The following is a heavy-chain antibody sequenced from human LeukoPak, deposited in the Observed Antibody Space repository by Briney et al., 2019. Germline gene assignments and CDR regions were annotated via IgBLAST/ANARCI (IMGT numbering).Heavy chain of an antibody. V-gene: IGHV3-53*01. CDR3: ARDRGGTSGMDV. J-gene: IGHJ6*03. CDR2: IYSGGTT. Sequence: GGSLRLSCAASGLTVNSNYMSRVRHAPGKGLEWVSVIYSGGTTYYADSVKGRFTISRDNSKNTLSLQMKSLRADDTAVYYCARDRGGTSGMDVWGKGTTVTVSS. D-gene: IGHD4-23*01. CDR1: GLTVNSNY.